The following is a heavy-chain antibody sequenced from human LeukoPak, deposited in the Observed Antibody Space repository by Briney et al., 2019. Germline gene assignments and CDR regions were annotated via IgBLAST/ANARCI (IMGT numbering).Heavy chain of an antibody. J-gene: IGHJ4*02. CDR1: GFTFSTYR. D-gene: IGHD3-16*01. V-gene: IGHV3-74*01. Sequence: PGGSLGLSGAASGFTFSTYRMLWVGQAPGKGLVWVSHVKSDGSSATYADSVKGRFTISRDNAKNTLFLQMNSLRVEDTAVYYCARGRYYLDSWGQGTLATVAS. CDR3: ARGRYYLDS. CDR2: VKSDGSSA.